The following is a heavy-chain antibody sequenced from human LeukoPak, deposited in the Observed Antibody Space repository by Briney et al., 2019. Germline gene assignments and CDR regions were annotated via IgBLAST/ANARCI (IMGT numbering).Heavy chain of an antibody. V-gene: IGHV3-23*01. J-gene: IGHJ4*02. CDR2: ISGSGGST. D-gene: IGHD6-13*01. CDR3: ARDFGSSNYFDY. Sequence: GGSLRPSCAASGFTFSSYAMSWFRQAPAKGLEWVSAISGSGGSTYYADSVKGRFTISRDNSKNTLYLQMNSLRAEDTALYYCARDFGSSNYFDYWGQGTLVTVSS. CDR1: GFTFSSYA.